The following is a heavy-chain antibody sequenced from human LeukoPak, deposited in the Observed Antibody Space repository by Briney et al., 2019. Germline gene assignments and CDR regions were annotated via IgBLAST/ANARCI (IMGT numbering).Heavy chain of an antibody. V-gene: IGHV3-21*01. J-gene: IGHJ4*02. CDR2: ISSSSSYI. CDR3: ASPREYQLLYFGY. D-gene: IGHD2-2*01. Sequence: GGSLRLSCAASGFTFSSYSMNWVRQAPGKGLEWVSSISSSSSYIYYADSAKGRFTISRDNAKNSLYLQMNSLRAEDTAVYCGASPREYQLLYFGYRGEGTLVTISS. CDR1: GFTFSSYS.